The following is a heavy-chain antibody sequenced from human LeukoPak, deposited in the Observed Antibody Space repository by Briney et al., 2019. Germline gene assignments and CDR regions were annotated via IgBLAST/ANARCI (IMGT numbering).Heavy chain of an antibody. D-gene: IGHD3-22*01. Sequence: GGSLRLSCAASGFTFNTYTMNWVRQAPGKGREWVANIKQDGNEKYYVDSVKGRFTISRDNAKKSLYLQMNSLRAEDTAVYYCARSVDYHDSSGYYGAFDVWGQGTMATVSS. CDR1: GFTFNTYT. V-gene: IGHV3-7*01. J-gene: IGHJ3*01. CDR2: IKQDGNEK. CDR3: ARSVDYHDSSGYYGAFDV.